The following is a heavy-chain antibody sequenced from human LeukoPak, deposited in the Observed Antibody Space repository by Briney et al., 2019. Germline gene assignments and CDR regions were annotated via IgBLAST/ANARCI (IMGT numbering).Heavy chain of an antibody. CDR3: ARYNYCSSTSCYYYYYYMDV. V-gene: IGHV4-59*01. Sequence: PSETLSLTCTVSGGSISSYYWSWIRQPPGKGLEWIGYMYYSGSTNYNPSLKSRVTISVDTSKNQFSLKLSSVTAADTAVYYCARYNYCSSTSCYYYYYYMDVWGKGTTVTVS. J-gene: IGHJ6*03. D-gene: IGHD2-2*01. CDR2: MYYSGST. CDR1: GGSISSYY.